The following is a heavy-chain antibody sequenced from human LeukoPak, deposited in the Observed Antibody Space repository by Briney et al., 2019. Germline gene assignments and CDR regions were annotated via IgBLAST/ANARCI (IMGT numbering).Heavy chain of an antibody. D-gene: IGHD4-17*01. V-gene: IGHV3-23*01. CDR1: GFTFSSYA. CDR2: ISGSGGST. J-gene: IGHJ4*02. Sequence: PGGSLRLSCAASGFTFSSYAMGWVRQAPGKGLEWVSSISGSGGSTYYADSVKGRFTISRDSSKNTLYLQMNSLRAEDTAVYYCAKQRTSVTTYSDYWGQGTLVTVSS. CDR3: AKQRTSVTTYSDY.